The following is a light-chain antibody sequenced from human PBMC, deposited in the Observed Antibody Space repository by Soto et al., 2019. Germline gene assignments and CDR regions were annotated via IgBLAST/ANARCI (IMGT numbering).Light chain of an antibody. V-gene: IGLV1-51*01. CDR2: DNN. J-gene: IGLJ2*01. CDR3: GTWDSSLSAGV. Sequence: QSVLTQPPSASGTPGLTVTISCSGGSSNIGDNYVSWYQQLPGTAPKLLIYDNNKRPSGIPDRFSGSKSGTSATLGITGLQTGDEADYYCGTWDSSLSAGVFGGGTQLTVL. CDR1: SSNIGDNY.